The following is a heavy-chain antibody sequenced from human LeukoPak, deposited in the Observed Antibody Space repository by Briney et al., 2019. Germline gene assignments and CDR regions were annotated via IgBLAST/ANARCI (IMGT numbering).Heavy chain of an antibody. CDR3: ARVYADYVDYYYYHMDV. J-gene: IGHJ6*03. V-gene: IGHV4-59*01. D-gene: IGHD4-17*01. CDR2: IYYSGST. Sequence: SETLSLTCTVSGGSISSYYWSWIRQPPGKGLEWIGYIYYSGSTNYNPSLKSRVTISVDTSKNQFSLKLSSVTAADTAVYYCARVYADYVDYYYYHMDVWGKGTTVTVSS. CDR1: GGSISSYY.